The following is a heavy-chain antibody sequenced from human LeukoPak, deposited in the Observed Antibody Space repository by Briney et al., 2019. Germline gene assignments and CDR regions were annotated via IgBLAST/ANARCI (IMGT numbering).Heavy chain of an antibody. CDR1: GGTFSSYA. J-gene: IGHJ4*02. CDR3: ARARDGSGFYLVG. CDR2: IIPILGIA. Sequence: SVKVSCKCSGGTFSSYAISWVRQAPGQGLEGMGGIIPILGIANYAQKVQGSVTITDDKSTSTADMELGRLSSEGRDVCCLARARDGSGFYLVGCGEGTL. D-gene: IGHD3-10*01. V-gene: IGHV1-69*10.